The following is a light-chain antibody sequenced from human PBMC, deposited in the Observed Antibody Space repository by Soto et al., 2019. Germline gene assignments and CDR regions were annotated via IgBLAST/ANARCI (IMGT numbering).Light chain of an antibody. V-gene: IGKV1-39*01. CDR1: QSISSY. Sequence: DIQMTQSPSSLSASVGDRITITCRASQSISSYLNWYQQKPGKVPNLLIYAASSLQSGVPSRFSGSGSGTDFTLTISSLQPEDFAAYYCQQSYSTPYTFGHGTKLEIK. J-gene: IGKJ2*01. CDR3: QQSYSTPYT. CDR2: AAS.